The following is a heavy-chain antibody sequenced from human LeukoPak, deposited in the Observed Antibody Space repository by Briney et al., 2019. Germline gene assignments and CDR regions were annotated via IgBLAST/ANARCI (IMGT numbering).Heavy chain of an antibody. CDR1: GGSISSSTYY. Sequence: SETLSITCTVSGGSISSSTYYWGWIRQPPGKGLEWIGSIYYSGSTYYNPSLKSRVTISVDTSKNQFSLKLSSVTAADTAVYYCAGERWAYYYDSSGYFQGFDCWGQGTLVTVSS. CDR2: IYYSGST. D-gene: IGHD3-22*01. CDR3: AGERWAYYYDSSGYFQGFDC. V-gene: IGHV4-39*07. J-gene: IGHJ4*02.